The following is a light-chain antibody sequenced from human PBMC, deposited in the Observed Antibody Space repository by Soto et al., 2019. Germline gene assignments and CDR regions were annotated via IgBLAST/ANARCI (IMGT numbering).Light chain of an antibody. J-gene: IGLJ1*01. CDR2: DVS. CDR1: SRDVGGYNY. CDR3: SSYTSSSIV. Sequence: QSVLTQPASVSGSPGQSITISCTGTSRDVGGYNYVSWYQQHPGKAPKLMIYDVSNRPSGVSNRFSGSKSGNTASLIISGLQAEDEADYYCSSYTSSSIVFGTGTKVTVL. V-gene: IGLV2-14*01.